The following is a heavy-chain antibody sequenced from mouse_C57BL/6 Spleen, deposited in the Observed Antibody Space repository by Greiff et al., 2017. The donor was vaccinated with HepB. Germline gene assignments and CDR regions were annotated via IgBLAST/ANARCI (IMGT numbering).Heavy chain of an antibody. CDR2: ISSGSSTI. V-gene: IGHV5-17*01. Sequence: EVQGVESGGGLVKPGGSLKLSCAASGFTFSDYGMHWVRQAPEKGLEWVAYISSGSSTIYYADTVKGRFTISRDNAKNTLFLQLTSLRSEDTAMYYCATYDGYYVDAMDYWGQGTSVTVSS. CDR3: ATYDGYYVDAMDY. CDR1: GFTFSDYG. J-gene: IGHJ4*01. D-gene: IGHD2-3*01.